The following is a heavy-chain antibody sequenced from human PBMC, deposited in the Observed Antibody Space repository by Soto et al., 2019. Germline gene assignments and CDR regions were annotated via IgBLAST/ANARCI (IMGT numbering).Heavy chain of an antibody. D-gene: IGHD3-9*01. CDR3: ARACRYILAGYPSFYYYYYMDV. J-gene: IGHJ6*03. CDR1: GYTFTSYD. CDR2: MNPNSGNT. Sequence: GASVKVSCKASGYTFTSYDINWVRQATGQGLEWMGWMNPNSGNTGYAQKFQGRVTMTRNTSISTAYMELSSLRSEDTAVYYCARACRYILAGYPSFYYYYYMDVWGKGTTVTVSS. V-gene: IGHV1-8*01.